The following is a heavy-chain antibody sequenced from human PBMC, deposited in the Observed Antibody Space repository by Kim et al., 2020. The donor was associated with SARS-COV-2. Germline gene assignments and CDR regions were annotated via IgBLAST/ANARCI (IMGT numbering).Heavy chain of an antibody. J-gene: IGHJ6*02. CDR1: GFTFSSYG. V-gene: IGHV3-30*18. CDR3: AKDSLRITMIVVVKGTAGGVMDV. CDR2: ISYDGSNK. Sequence: GGSLRLSCAASGFTFSSYGMHWVRQAPGKGLEWVAVISYDGSNKYYADSVKGRFTISRDNSKNTLYLQMNSLRAEDTAVYYCAKDSLRITMIVVVKGTAGGVMDVWGQGTTVTVSS. D-gene: IGHD3-22*01.